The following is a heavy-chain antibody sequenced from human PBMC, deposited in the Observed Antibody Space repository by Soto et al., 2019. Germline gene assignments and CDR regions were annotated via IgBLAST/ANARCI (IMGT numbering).Heavy chain of an antibody. CDR2: IYDIGTA. CDR3: ARASVGFASVDS. D-gene: IGHD3-16*01. J-gene: IGHJ5*01. V-gene: IGHV4-59*01. CDR1: VGSITNYS. Sequence: SETLSLTCAFSVGSITNYSWIWTGQPPGKGLEWIGYIYDIGTAIYSPSLKSRVTFSVDKSKSQFSLRLTSVTAADTAVYFCARASVGFASVDSWGQGMLVTVSS.